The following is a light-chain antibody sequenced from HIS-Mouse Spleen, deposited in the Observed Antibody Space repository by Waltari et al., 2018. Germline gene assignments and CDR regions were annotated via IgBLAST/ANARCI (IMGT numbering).Light chain of an antibody. CDR3: CSYAGSREV. Sequence: QSALTQPASVSGSPGQSITNSCTGTSSDVGSYNLVSWYQQHPGKAPKLMIYEGSKRPSGVSNRFSGSKSGNTASLTISGLQAEDEADYYCCSYAGSREVFGTGTKVTVL. CDR2: EGS. V-gene: IGLV2-23*01. CDR1: SSDVGSYNL. J-gene: IGLJ1*01.